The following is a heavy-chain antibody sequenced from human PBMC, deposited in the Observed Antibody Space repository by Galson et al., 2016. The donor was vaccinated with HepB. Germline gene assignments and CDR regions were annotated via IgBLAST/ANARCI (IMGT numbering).Heavy chain of an antibody. D-gene: IGHD1-14*01. V-gene: IGHV3-21*01. CDR2: TGTGTGYK. Sequence: SLRLSCAASGFTLRSYSMTWVRQAPGKGLEWVSSTGTGTGYKYHAGSVRGRFTISRDDPGNSLYLQMNSLRAEDTAVYFCAKSTEGLLRFSGMDVWGQGTTVTVSS. CDR3: AKSTEGLLRFSGMDV. CDR1: GFTLRSYS. J-gene: IGHJ6*02.